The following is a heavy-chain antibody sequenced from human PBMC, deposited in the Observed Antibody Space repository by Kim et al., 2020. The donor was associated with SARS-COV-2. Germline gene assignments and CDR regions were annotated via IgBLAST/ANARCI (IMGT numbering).Heavy chain of an antibody. CDR1: GFTVSSNY. CDR3: ARVSVRYFDWLSGQPFSRTEYWFDP. J-gene: IGHJ5*02. Sequence: GGSLRLSCAASGFTVSSNYMSWVRQAPGKGLEWVSVIYSGGSTYYADSVKGRFTISRDNSKNTLYLQMNSLRAEDTAVYYCARVSVRYFDWLSGQPFSRTEYWFDPWGQGTLVTVSS. CDR2: IYSGGST. D-gene: IGHD3-9*01. V-gene: IGHV3-66*02.